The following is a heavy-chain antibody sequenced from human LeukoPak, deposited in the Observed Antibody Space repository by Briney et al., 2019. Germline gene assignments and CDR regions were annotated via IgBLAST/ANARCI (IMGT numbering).Heavy chain of an antibody. V-gene: IGHV4-61*02. CDR1: GGSISSGSYY. Sequence: SQTLSLTCTVSGGSISSGSYYWSWIRQPAGKGLEWIGRIYTSGSTNYNPSLKSRVTISVDTSKNQFSLKLSSVTAADTAVYYCARGRFLEWLSIYNWFDPWGQGTLVTVSS. D-gene: IGHD3-3*01. CDR2: IYTSGST. J-gene: IGHJ5*02. CDR3: ARGRFLEWLSIYNWFDP.